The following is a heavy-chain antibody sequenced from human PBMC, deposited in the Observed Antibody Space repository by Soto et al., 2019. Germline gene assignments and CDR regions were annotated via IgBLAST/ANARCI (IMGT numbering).Heavy chain of an antibody. CDR1: GGSISSGGYS. J-gene: IGHJ4*02. Sequence: PSETLSLTCAVSGGSISSGGYSWSWIRQPPGKGLEWIGYIYHSGSTYYNPSLKSRVTISVDRSKNQFSLKLSSVTAADTAGYYCARARGYGLFAYWGQGTLVTVSS. D-gene: IGHD5-18*01. CDR2: IYHSGST. CDR3: ARARGYGLFAY. V-gene: IGHV4-30-2*01.